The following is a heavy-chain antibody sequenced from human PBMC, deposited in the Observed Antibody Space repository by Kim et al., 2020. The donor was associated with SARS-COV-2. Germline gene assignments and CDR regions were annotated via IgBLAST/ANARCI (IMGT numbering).Heavy chain of an antibody. V-gene: IGHV4-31*03. J-gene: IGHJ5*02. CDR2: IYYSGST. CDR1: GGSISSGGYY. CDR3: ARARVVVPASNNWFDP. Sequence: SETLSLTCTVSGGSISSGGYYWSWISQHPGKGLEWIGYIYYSGSTYYNPSLKSRVTISVDTSKNQFSLKLSSVTAVDTAVYYCARARVVVPASNNWFDPWGQGTRVTVSS. D-gene: IGHD2-2*01.